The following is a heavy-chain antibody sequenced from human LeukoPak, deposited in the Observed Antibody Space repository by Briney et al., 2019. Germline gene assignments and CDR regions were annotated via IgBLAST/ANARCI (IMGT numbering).Heavy chain of an antibody. CDR3: ARDWRKRKVPAAILDY. CDR2: ISSSSSTI. V-gene: IGHV3-48*02. D-gene: IGHD2-2*02. J-gene: IGHJ4*02. CDR1: GFTFSSYS. Sequence: TGGSLRLSCAASGFTFSSYSMNWVRQAPGKGLEWVSYISSSSSTIYYADSVKGRFTISRDNAKNSLYLQMNSLRDEDTAVYYCARDWRKRKVPAAILDYWGQGTLVTVSS.